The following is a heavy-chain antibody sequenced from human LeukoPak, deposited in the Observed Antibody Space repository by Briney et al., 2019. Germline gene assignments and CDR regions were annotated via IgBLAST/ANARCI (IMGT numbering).Heavy chain of an antibody. CDR2: IYYSGST. Sequence: SQTLSLTCTVSGGSISSGDYYWSWIRQPPGKGLEWIGYIYYSGSTYYNPSLKSRATISIDTSKNQFSLKLSSVTAADTAVYYCATGMRYFDWSIPYFDYWGQGTLVTVSS. D-gene: IGHD3-9*01. V-gene: IGHV4-30-4*01. CDR3: ATGMRYFDWSIPYFDY. J-gene: IGHJ4*02. CDR1: GGSISSGDYY.